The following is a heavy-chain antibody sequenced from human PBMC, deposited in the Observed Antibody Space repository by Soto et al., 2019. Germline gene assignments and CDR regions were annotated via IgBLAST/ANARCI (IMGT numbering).Heavy chain of an antibody. CDR2: IRSKAYGGTT. Sequence: LRLSCTASGFTFGDYAMSWFRQAPGKGLEWVGFIRSKAYGGTTEYAASVKGRFTISRDDSKSIAYLQMNSLKTEDTAVYYCTRVGIAAAGTPPFDYWGQGTLVTVSS. V-gene: IGHV3-49*03. D-gene: IGHD6-13*01. CDR1: GFTFGDYA. J-gene: IGHJ4*02. CDR3: TRVGIAAAGTPPFDY.